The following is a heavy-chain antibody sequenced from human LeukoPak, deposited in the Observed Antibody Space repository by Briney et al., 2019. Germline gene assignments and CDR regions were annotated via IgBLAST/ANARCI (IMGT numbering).Heavy chain of an antibody. CDR2: FDPEDGET. V-gene: IGHV1-24*01. Sequence: ASVKVSCKVSGYTLTELSMHWVRQAPGEGLEWMGGFDPEDGETIYAQKFQGRVTMTEDTSTDTAYMELSSLRSEDTAVYYCATTDYGDYEPYFQHWGQGTLVTVSS. J-gene: IGHJ1*01. CDR3: ATTDYGDYEPYFQH. CDR1: GYTLTELS. D-gene: IGHD4-17*01.